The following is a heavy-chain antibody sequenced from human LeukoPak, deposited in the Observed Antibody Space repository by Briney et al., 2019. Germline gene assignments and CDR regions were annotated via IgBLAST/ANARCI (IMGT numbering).Heavy chain of an antibody. CDR1: GYTFTVYY. Sequence: ASVKVSFTASGYTFTVYYMHWVRQAPGQGLEWMGWINPNSGGTNYAQKFQGRVTMTRDTSISTAYMELSRLRSDDTAVYYCASNYDILTGSYGMDVWGQGTTVTVSS. J-gene: IGHJ6*02. D-gene: IGHD3-9*01. CDR2: INPNSGGT. V-gene: IGHV1-2*02. CDR3: ASNYDILTGSYGMDV.